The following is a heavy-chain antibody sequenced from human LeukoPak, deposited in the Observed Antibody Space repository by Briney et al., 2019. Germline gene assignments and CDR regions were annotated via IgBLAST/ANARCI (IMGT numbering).Heavy chain of an antibody. D-gene: IGHD5-12*01. CDR1: GFTFSSYG. Sequence: GRSLRLSCAASGFTFSSYGMHWVRQAPGKGLEWVAVISYDGSNKYYADSVKGRFTISRDKSKNTYLQMNSLRTEDTAVYFCAKDGRTGYPFDYWGRGTLVTVSS. CDR2: ISYDGSNK. CDR3: AKDGRTGYPFDY. J-gene: IGHJ4*02. V-gene: IGHV3-30*18.